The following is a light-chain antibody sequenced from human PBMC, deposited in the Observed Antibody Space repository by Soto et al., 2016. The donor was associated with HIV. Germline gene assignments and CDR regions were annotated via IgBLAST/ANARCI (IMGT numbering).Light chain of an antibody. CDR3: QQAHSFPSVT. J-gene: IGKJ5*01. CDR1: QGISDW. CDR2: STS. V-gene: IGKV1-12*02. Sequence: DFQLTQSPPSVSASVGDRVTISCRASQGISDWLAWYQQKPGKAPKLLIYSTSSLENGVPSRFSGSGSGTELTLTISSLQPEDFATYYCQQAHSFPSVTFGQGTRLEIK.